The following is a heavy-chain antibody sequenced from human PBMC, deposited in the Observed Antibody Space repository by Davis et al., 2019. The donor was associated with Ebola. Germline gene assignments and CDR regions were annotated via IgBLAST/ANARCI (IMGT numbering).Heavy chain of an antibody. CDR2: IGSDGVHA. V-gene: IGHV3-21*01. CDR3: AKAIRIVGVVVATLGD. D-gene: IGHD2-2*01. Sequence: PGGSLRLSCAGSGFTFSSYTMNWVRQAPGKGLEWVASIGSDGVHAFHADSVKGRFTISRDNSMNTLHLQMNSLRAEDTAVYYCAKAIRIVGVVVATLGDWGQGTLVTVSS. CDR1: GFTFSSYT. J-gene: IGHJ4*02.